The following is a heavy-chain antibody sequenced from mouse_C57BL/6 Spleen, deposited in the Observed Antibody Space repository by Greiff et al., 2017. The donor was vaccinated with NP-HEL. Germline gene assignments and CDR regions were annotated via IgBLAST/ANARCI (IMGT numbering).Heavy chain of an antibody. Sequence: EVKLMESGGGLVKPGGSLKLSCAASGFTFSDYGMHWVRQAPEKGLEWVAYISSGSSTIYYADTVKGRFTISRDNAKNTLFLQMTSLRSEDTAMYYCAKGGFAYWGQGTLVTVSA. V-gene: IGHV5-17*01. CDR3: AKGGFAY. CDR2: ISSGSSTI. J-gene: IGHJ3*01. CDR1: GFTFSDYG.